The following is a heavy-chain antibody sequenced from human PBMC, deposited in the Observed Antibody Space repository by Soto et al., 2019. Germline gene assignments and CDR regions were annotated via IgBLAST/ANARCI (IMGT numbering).Heavy chain of an antibody. CDR1: GHSVSRNSAA. V-gene: IGHV6-1*01. J-gene: IGHJ6*02. Sequence: SQTLSLTCAISGHSVSRNSAAWNWISQSPSRGLEWLGRTYYRSKWYNDYAVSVKSRITINPDTSKNQFSLQLNSVTPEDTAVYYCARENDYYYGMDVWGQGTTVTVSS. CDR3: ARENDYYYGMDV. D-gene: IGHD1-1*01. CDR2: TYYRSKWYN.